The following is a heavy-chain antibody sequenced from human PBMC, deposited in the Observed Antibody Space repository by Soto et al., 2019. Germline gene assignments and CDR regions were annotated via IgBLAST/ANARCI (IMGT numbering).Heavy chain of an antibody. J-gene: IGHJ6*02. Sequence: PSETLSLTCAVYGGSFSGYYWSWIRQPPGKGLEWIGEINHSGSTNYNPSLKSRFTISRDNAKNSLYLQMNSLRDEDTAVYYCARDSGYYYGMDVWGQGTTVTVS. CDR2: INHSGST. CDR3: ARDSGYYYGMDV. V-gene: IGHV4-34*01. CDR1: GGSFSGYY. D-gene: IGHD1-26*01.